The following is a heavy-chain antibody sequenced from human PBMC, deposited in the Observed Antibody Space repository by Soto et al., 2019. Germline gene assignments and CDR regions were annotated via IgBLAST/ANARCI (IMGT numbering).Heavy chain of an antibody. CDR3: ATELVQKIIYTGFDY. D-gene: IGHD2-8*01. J-gene: IGHJ4*02. CDR2: ISGNGNSA. V-gene: IGHV3-23*01. CDR1: GFTFRDYA. Sequence: PGGSLRLSCAASGFTFRDYAMNWVRLSPGKGLEWVSDISGNGNSARYADSAKGRFTISRDNSKNTLYLQMNSLRPEDTAVYYCATELVQKIIYTGFDYWGQGTPVTVSS.